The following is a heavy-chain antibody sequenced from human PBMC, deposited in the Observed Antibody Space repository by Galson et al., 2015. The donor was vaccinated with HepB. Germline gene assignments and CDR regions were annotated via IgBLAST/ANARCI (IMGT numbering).Heavy chain of an antibody. CDR1: GFTFSSSW. J-gene: IGHJ6*02. D-gene: IGHD1-26*01. V-gene: IGHV3-7*03. CDR3: AKDAPAGATRGFYYYGMDV. CDR2: IKEDGSEK. Sequence: SLRLSCAASGFTFSSSWMSWVRQAPGKGLEWVANIKEDGSEKYYVDSVKGRFTISRDNSKNTLYLQMNSLRAEDTAVYYCAKDAPAGATRGFYYYGMDVWGLGTTVTVSS.